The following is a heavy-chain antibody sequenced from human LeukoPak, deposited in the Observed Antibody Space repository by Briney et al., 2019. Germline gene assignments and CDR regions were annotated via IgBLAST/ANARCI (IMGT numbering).Heavy chain of an antibody. V-gene: IGHV1-18*01. Sequence: ASVKVSCKASGYTFTSYGISWVRQAPGQGLEWMGWISAYNGNTNYAQKLQGGVTMTTDTSTSTAYMELRSLRSDDTAVYYCARMPPPIAAAGTYYFDYWGQGTLVTVSS. J-gene: IGHJ4*02. CDR1: GYTFTSYG. D-gene: IGHD6-13*01. CDR2: ISAYNGNT. CDR3: ARMPPPIAAAGTYYFDY.